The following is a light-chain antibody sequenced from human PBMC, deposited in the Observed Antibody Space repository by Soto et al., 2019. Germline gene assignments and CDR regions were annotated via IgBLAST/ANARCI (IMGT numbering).Light chain of an antibody. CDR1: QSISSY. CDR3: QQSYSTVIT. J-gene: IGKJ5*01. CDR2: AAS. Sequence: DIQMTQSPSSLSASVGDRVTITCRASQSISSYLNWYQQKPGKAPKLLIYAASSLQSGVPSRFSGSGSGTDFTLTISSLQPEDFETYYCQQSYSTVITFGQGTRLEIK. V-gene: IGKV1-39*01.